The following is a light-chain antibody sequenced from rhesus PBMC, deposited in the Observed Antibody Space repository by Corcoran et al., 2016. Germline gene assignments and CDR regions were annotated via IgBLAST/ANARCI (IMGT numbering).Light chain of an antibody. J-gene: IGKJ2*01. CDR3: QQYSSRPYS. CDR2: KAS. V-gene: IGKV1-22*01. Sequence: DIQMTQSPSSLSASVGDTVTITCRASQGISSWLAWYQQKPGKAPKLLLYKASSLQRGVPSRFSGSGAGTEFTLTISSLQSEDFATYYCQQYSSRPYSFGQGTKVGIK. CDR1: QGISSW.